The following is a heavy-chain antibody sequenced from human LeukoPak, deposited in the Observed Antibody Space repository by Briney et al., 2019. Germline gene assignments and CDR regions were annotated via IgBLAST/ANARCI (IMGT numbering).Heavy chain of an antibody. D-gene: IGHD4-17*01. CDR2: IYFSGTT. CDR1: GGSISSYY. J-gene: IGHJ3*02. CDR3: ARDRRDYGDPDAFDI. V-gene: IGHV4-59*12. Sequence: PSETLSLTCTVSGGSISSYYWSWIRQPPGKGLEWIAYIYFSGTTNYNPSLKSRVTLSVDTSKNQFSLQLNSVTPEDTAVYYCARDRRDYGDPDAFDIWGQGTMVTVSS.